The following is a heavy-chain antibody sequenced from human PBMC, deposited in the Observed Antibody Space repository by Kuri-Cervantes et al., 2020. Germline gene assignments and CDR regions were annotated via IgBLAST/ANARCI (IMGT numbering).Heavy chain of an antibody. Sequence: VKVSCKVSGYTLTELSMHWVRQAPGKGLEWMGGIIPIFGTANYALKFQGRVTITADESTSTAYMELSSLRSEDTAVYYCARDGGSSSGPGNYYFDYWGQGTLVTVSS. D-gene: IGHD6-6*01. J-gene: IGHJ4*02. V-gene: IGHV1-69*13. CDR2: IIPIFGTA. CDR3: ARDGGSSSGPGNYYFDY. CDR1: GYTLTELS.